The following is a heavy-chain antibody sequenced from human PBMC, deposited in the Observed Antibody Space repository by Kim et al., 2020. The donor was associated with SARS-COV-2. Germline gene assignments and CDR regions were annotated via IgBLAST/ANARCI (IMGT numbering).Heavy chain of an antibody. CDR3: AKATGYSFGYWFDY. CDR1: GFTFDDYS. J-gene: IGHJ4*02. V-gene: IGHV3-43*02. CDR2: ISGGGGST. D-gene: IGHD5-18*01. Sequence: GGSLRLSCAASGFTFDDYSMHWVRQAPGKGLEWVSLISGGGGSTYYADSVKGRFTISRDNSKNSLYLQMNSLRTEDTALYYCAKATGYSFGYWFDYWGQGTLVTVSS.